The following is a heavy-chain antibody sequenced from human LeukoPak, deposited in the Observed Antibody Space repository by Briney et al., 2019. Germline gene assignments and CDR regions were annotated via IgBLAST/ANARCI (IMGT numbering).Heavy chain of an antibody. CDR3: ARWPYYDSSGYYSNMDY. CDR2: ISAYNGNT. V-gene: IGHV1-18*01. J-gene: IGHJ4*02. CDR1: GYTFTSYG. Sequence: ASVKVSCKASGYTFTSYGTSWVRQTPGPGLEWVGWISAYNGNTNYAQKLQGRVTRTTDTSTSTAYMELRSLRSDDTAVYYCARWPYYDSSGYYSNMDYWGQGTLVTVSS. D-gene: IGHD3-22*01.